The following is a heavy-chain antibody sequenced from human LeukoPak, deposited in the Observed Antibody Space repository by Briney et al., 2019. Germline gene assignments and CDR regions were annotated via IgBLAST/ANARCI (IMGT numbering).Heavy chain of an antibody. D-gene: IGHD6-13*01. V-gene: IGHV5-51*01. Sequence: GESLKISCKASGYSFSTYCGAWVRQMPGKGLEWMGIIYPGDSDTRYSPSFQGQVTISADKSISTAYLQWSSLKASDTAMYYCARRTGAASYYYYMDVWGKGTTVTVSS. CDR1: GYSFSTYC. CDR2: IYPGDSDT. J-gene: IGHJ6*03. CDR3: ARRTGAASYYYYMDV.